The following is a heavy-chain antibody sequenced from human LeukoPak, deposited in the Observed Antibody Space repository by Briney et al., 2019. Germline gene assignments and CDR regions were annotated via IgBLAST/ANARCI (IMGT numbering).Heavy chain of an antibody. CDR3: ARAGGSWYGFDY. J-gene: IGHJ4*02. CDR2: IKQDGSEK. D-gene: IGHD6-13*01. CDR1: GFTFSSYS. Sequence: GGSLRLSCAASGFTFSSYSMNWVRQAPGKGLEWVANIKQDGSEKYYVDSVKGRFTISRDNAKNSLYLQMNSLRAEDTAVYYCARAGGSWYGFDYWGQGTLVTVSS. V-gene: IGHV3-7*01.